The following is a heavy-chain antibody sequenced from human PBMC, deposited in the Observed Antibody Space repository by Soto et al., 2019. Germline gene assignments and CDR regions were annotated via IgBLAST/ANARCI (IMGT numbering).Heavy chain of an antibody. D-gene: IGHD2-15*01. CDR3: ARVSGCSGGNCYSGFIDS. CDR2: FYDRGST. V-gene: IGHV4-59*01. J-gene: IGHJ5*01. Sequence: SETLSLTCDVSCESISSYFWTWIRQPPGKGLEWIGFFYDRGSTNYNPSLKSRVSISADMSKNRFSLKLTSVTAADTGTFYCARVSGCSGGNCYSGFIDSWGPGTLVTVSS. CDR1: CESISSYF.